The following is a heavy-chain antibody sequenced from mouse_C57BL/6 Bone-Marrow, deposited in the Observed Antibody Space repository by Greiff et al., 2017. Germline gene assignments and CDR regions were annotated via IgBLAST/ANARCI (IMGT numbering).Heavy chain of an antibody. CDR3: AIGEEFAY. J-gene: IGHJ3*01. V-gene: IGHV1-74*01. CDR2: IHPSDSDT. CDR1: GYTFTSYW. Sequence: QVHVKQPGAELVKPGASVKVSCKASGYTFTSYWMHWVKQRPGQGLEWIGRIHPSDSDTNYNQKFKGKATLTVDKSSSTAYMQLSSLTSEDSAVYYCAIGEEFAYWGQGTLVTVSA.